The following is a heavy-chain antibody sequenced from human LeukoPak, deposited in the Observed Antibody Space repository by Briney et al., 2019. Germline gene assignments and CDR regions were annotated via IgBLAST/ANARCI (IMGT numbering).Heavy chain of an antibody. Sequence: ASVKVSCKASGYTFTSYVIHWMCQAPGQRPEWMGWIDSGNGNTKYSQKFQGRVTITRDTSASTAYMELSSLRSEDTAVYYCASSRYSSGWYPGYWGQGTLVTVSS. J-gene: IGHJ4*02. D-gene: IGHD6-19*01. V-gene: IGHV1-3*01. CDR1: GYTFTSYV. CDR2: IDSGNGNT. CDR3: ASSRYSSGWYPGY.